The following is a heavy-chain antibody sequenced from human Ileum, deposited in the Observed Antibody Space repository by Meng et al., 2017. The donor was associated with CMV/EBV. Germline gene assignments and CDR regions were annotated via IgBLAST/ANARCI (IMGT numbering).Heavy chain of an antibody. J-gene: IGHJ4*02. CDR1: GFTFRSYA. CDR3: ARPYTGASTLPF. D-gene: IGHD1-26*01. Sequence: GGSLRLSCAASGFTFRSYAMSWVRQAPGKGLEWVSAISGAGGSTYSADSVKGRFTISRDNSKNTLYLQMNSLRAEDTAVYYCARPYTGASTLPFWGQGTLVTVSS. CDR2: ISGAGGST. V-gene: IGHV3-23*01.